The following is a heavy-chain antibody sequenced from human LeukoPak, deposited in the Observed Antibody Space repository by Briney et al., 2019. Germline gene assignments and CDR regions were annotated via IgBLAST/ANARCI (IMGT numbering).Heavy chain of an antibody. CDR2: ISYDGSNK. D-gene: IGHD1-26*01. V-gene: IGHV3-30-3*01. CDR1: GFTFSSYA. Sequence: GRSLRLSCAASGFTFSSYAMHWVRKAPGKGLEWVAVISYDGSNKYYADSVKGRFTISRDNSKNTLYLQMNSLRAEDTAVYYCAREGIVGANPTPHHWGQGTLVTVSS. J-gene: IGHJ5*02. CDR3: AREGIVGANPTPHH.